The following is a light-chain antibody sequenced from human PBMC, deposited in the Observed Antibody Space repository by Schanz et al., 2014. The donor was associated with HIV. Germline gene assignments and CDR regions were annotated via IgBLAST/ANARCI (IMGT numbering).Light chain of an antibody. V-gene: IGLV2-11*01. Sequence: QSALTQPRSVSGSPGQSVTISCTGTSSDVGGYNYVSWYQQHPGKAPKLMIYDVSKRPSGVPDRFSGSKSGNTASLTVSGLQAEDEADYYCSAHSDTSNAVFGGGTKLTVL. CDR3: SAHSDTSNAV. CDR1: SSDVGGYNY. CDR2: DVS. J-gene: IGLJ2*01.